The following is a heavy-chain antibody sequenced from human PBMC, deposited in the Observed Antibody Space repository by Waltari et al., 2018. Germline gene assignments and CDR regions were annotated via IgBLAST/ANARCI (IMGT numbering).Heavy chain of an antibody. D-gene: IGHD3-3*01. CDR1: GFTFSSYA. CDR2: ISGSGGST. Sequence: EVQLVESGGGLVQPGGSLRLSCAASGFTFSSYAMSWVRQAPGKGLEWGSAISGSGGSTYYADSVEGRFTIARDNSKNTLYLQMNSLRAEDTAVYYCAKRVDEGTLGDWGPGTLVTVSS. J-gene: IGHJ4*02. CDR3: AKRVDEGTLGD. V-gene: IGHV3-23*04.